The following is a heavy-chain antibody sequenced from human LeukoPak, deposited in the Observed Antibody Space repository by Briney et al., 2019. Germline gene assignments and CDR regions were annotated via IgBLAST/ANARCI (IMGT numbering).Heavy chain of an antibody. Sequence: SETLSLTCTVSGGSISSSNYYWGWIRQPPGKGLEWIGTIHYSGNTYYNPSLKSRVAISVDTSKNQFSLRLSSMTAADTAVYYCARDFGDYRVDYWGQGTLVTVSS. J-gene: IGHJ4*02. V-gene: IGHV4-39*01. D-gene: IGHD4-17*01. CDR1: GGSISSSNYY. CDR2: IHYSGNT. CDR3: ARDFGDYRVDY.